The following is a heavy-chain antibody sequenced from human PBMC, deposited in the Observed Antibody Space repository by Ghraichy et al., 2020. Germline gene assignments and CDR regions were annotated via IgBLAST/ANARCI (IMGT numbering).Heavy chain of an antibody. D-gene: IGHD3-10*01. V-gene: IGHV4-61*02. CDR1: GGSISSGSYY. CDR3: ARVPGPYNWFDP. J-gene: IGHJ5*02. Sequence: SETLSLTCTVSGGSISSGSYYWSWVRQPAGKGLEWIGRIYASGSTNYNPSLKSRVTISVDTSKNQFSLKLSSVTAADTAVYFCARVPGPYNWFDPWGQGTLVTVSS. CDR2: IYASGST.